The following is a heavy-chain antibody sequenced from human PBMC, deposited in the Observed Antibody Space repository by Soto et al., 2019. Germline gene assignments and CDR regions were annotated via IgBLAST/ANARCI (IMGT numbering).Heavy chain of an antibody. CDR1: GGTFSRYA. Sequence: QVQLVQSGAEVKKPGSSVKVSCKASGGTFSRYAISWVRQAPGQGLEWMGGIIPIFGTANYAQKFQGRVTITADESTSTAYMELSSLRSEDTAVYYCARGGGRSRNTAMALKNYYYYYGMDVWGQGTTVTVSS. V-gene: IGHV1-69*01. CDR3: ARGGGRSRNTAMALKNYYYYYGMDV. J-gene: IGHJ6*02. CDR2: IIPIFGTA. D-gene: IGHD5-18*01.